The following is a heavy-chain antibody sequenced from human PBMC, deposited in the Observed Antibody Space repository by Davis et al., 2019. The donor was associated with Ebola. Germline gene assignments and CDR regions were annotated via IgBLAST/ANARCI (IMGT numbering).Heavy chain of an antibody. CDR1: GYTFTSYA. J-gene: IGHJ6*02. CDR2: INAGNGDT. D-gene: IGHD3-3*01. Sequence: AASVKVSCKASGYTFTSYAMHWVRQAPGQRLEWMGWINAGNGDTNYAQKLQGRVTMTTDTSTSTAYMELRSLRSDDTAVYYCARGLGYDFWSGYHYGMDVWGQGTTVTVSS. V-gene: IGHV1-3*01. CDR3: ARGLGYDFWSGYHYGMDV.